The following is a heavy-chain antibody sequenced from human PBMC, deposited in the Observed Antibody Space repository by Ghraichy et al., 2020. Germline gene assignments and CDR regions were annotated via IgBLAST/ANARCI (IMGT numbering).Heavy chain of an antibody. CDR3: ARHFYVYYDSSGYQAAFDI. V-gene: IGHV4-39*01. D-gene: IGHD3-22*01. CDR1: GGSISSSSYY. J-gene: IGHJ3*02. Sequence: ESLNISCTVSGGSISSSSYYWGWIRQPPGKGLEWIGSIYYSGSTYYNPSLKSRVTISVDTSKNQFSLKLSSVTAADTAVYYCARHFYVYYDSSGYQAAFDIWGQGTMVTVSS. CDR2: IYYSGST.